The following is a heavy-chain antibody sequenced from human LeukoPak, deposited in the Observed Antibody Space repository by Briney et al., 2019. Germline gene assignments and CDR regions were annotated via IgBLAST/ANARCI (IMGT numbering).Heavy chain of an antibody. CDR1: GDSVSSNSAA. J-gene: IGHJ4*02. CDR2: TYYRSKWYN. CDR3: ARDMYYYGSGSYLFDY. V-gene: IGHV6-1*01. Sequence: SQTLSLTCAISGDSVSSNSAAWNWIRQSPSRGLEWLGRTYYRSKWYNDYAVSVKSRITINLDTSKNQFSLQLNSVTPEDTAVYYCARDMYYYGSGSYLFDYWGQGTLVTVSS. D-gene: IGHD3-10*01.